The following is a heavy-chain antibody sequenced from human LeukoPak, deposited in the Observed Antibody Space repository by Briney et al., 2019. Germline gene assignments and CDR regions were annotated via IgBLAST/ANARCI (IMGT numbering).Heavy chain of an antibody. V-gene: IGHV1-46*01. CDR3: ARGTFTGDPTHWFDP. Sequence: GASVKVSCKASGYTFTSYYMHWVRQAPGQGLEWMGIINPSGGSTSYAQKFQGRVTMTRDTSTSTVYMELSSLRSEDTAVYYCARGTFTGDPTHWFDPWGQGTLVTVSS. CDR2: INPSGGST. CDR1: GYTFTSYY. D-gene: IGHD2-15*01. J-gene: IGHJ5*02.